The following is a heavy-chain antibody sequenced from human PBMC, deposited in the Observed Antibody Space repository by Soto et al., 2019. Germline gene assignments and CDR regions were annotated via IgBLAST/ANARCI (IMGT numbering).Heavy chain of an antibody. Sequence: VQLVESGGGLVQPGGSLRLSCAASGFTFSDYYMDWVRQAPGKGLEWVGRIRNKPHSYTTEYAASVKDRFTISRDDSKNSLYLQMNSLKTEDTAMYYCVRDSSDWFYFDYWGQGTLVTVSS. CDR3: VRDSSDWFYFDY. J-gene: IGHJ4*02. CDR2: IRNKPHSYTT. V-gene: IGHV3-72*01. D-gene: IGHD6-13*01. CDR1: GFTFSDYY.